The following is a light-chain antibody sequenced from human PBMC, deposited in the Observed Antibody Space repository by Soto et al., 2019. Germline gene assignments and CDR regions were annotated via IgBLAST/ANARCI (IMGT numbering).Light chain of an antibody. CDR3: QQYHALWT. V-gene: IGKV1-5*01. CDR1: QSINSW. J-gene: IGKJ1*01. CDR2: DAS. Sequence: DIQMTQSPSTLSASVGDRVTITCRASQSINSWLAWYQQKPGKAPNLLIYDASNLESGVPSRFSGSGSGTEFTLTFTSLQPGDFATCYCQQYHALWTFGQGTKVEIK.